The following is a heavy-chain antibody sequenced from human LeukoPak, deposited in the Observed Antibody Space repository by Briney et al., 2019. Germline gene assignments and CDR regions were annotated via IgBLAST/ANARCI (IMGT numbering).Heavy chain of an antibody. V-gene: IGHV4-38-2*02. CDR3: VGIGEYGSTFDY. J-gene: IGHJ4*02. Sequence: PSQTLSLTCTVSGYSISSGYYWGWIRQPPGKGLEWIGSIYHTGNTYYNPSLKSRLTISVDTSKNQFSLKLSSVTAADTAVYYCVGIGEYGSTFDYWGQGTLVTVSS. D-gene: IGHD3-10*01. CDR1: GYSISSGYY. CDR2: IYHTGNT.